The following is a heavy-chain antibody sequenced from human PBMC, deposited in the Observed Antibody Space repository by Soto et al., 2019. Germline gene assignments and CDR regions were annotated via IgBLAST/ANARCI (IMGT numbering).Heavy chain of an antibody. CDR1: GYTFANYW. J-gene: IGHJ6*02. Sequence: GESLKISCESSGYTFANYWIGWVGQVPGTGLESVAIIYPSDSRTIYSPSFQRQVAISADRSISTDYLQWSSLKASDTAMYYCARHRPTMVRGVIVSGYYYYGMDVWGQGTTVTVSS. D-gene: IGHD3-10*01. V-gene: IGHV5-51*01. CDR2: IYPSDSRT. CDR3: ARHRPTMVRGVIVSGYYYYGMDV.